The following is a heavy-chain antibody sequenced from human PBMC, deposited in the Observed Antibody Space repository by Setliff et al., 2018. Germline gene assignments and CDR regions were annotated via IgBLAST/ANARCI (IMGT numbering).Heavy chain of an antibody. CDR2: VYYSGDT. CDR1: GASISSDNW. D-gene: IGHD7-27*01. CDR3: ARHRPNLPFDA. J-gene: IGHJ4*02. Sequence: PSETLSLTCAVSGASISSDNWWSWVRQPPGEGLEWIGRVYYSGDTYYIPSLLSRVTISVDTSKNQFSLKLSSVTAADTSVYFCARHRPNLPFDAWGQGALVTVSS. V-gene: IGHV4-4*02.